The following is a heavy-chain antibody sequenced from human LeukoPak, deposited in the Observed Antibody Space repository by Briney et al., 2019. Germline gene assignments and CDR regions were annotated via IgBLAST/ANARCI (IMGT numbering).Heavy chain of an antibody. CDR1: VGSISSSSYY. Sequence: SETLSLTCTVSVGSISSSSYYWGWIRQPPGKGLEWIGSIYYSGSTYYNPSLKSRVTISVDTSKNQFSLKLSSVTAADTAVYYCASPIAAAGRGGDYWGQGTLVTVSS. CDR2: IYYSGST. D-gene: IGHD6-13*01. J-gene: IGHJ4*02. V-gene: IGHV4-39*01. CDR3: ASPIAAAGRGGDY.